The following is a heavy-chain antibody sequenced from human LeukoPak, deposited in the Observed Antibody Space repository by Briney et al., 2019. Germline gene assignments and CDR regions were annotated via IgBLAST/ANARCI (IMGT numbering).Heavy chain of an antibody. CDR3: ARIEWFGESDY. Sequence: SSETLSLTCAVYGGSFSGYYWSWIRQPPGKGLEWIGEINHSGSTNYNPSLKSRVTISVDTSKNQFSLKLSSVTAADTAVYYCARIEWFGESDYWGQGTLVTVSS. V-gene: IGHV4-34*01. CDR1: GGSFSGYY. J-gene: IGHJ4*02. D-gene: IGHD3-10*01. CDR2: INHSGST.